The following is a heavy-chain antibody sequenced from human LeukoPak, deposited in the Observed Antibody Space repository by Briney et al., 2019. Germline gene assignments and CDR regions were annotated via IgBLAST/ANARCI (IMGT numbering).Heavy chain of an antibody. V-gene: IGHV3-53*01. Sequence: GGSLRLSCAASGFIVRNYYLSWVRQAPGKGLEWVSVIYSGGSTYYADSVEGRFTISRDNSKNTLSLQMKSLRAEDTAVYYCARDSLTMIVGRQKRGLDYWGQGTLVTVSS. J-gene: IGHJ4*02. CDR2: IYSGGST. CDR1: GFIVRNYY. D-gene: IGHD3-22*01. CDR3: ARDSLTMIVGRQKRGLDY.